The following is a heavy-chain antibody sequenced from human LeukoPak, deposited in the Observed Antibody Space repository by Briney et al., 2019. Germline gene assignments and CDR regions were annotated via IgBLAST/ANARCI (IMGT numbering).Heavy chain of an antibody. J-gene: IGHJ4*02. D-gene: IGHD4-17*01. CDR3: ARGSSYGDYPHYFDY. Sequence: ASVKVSCKASGYTFTSYGISWVRQAPGQGLEWMGWISAYNGNTDYAQKLQGRVTTTTDTSTSTAYMELRSLRSDDTAVYYCARGSSYGDYPHYFDYWGQGTLVTVSS. CDR2: ISAYNGNT. V-gene: IGHV1-18*01. CDR1: GYTFTSYG.